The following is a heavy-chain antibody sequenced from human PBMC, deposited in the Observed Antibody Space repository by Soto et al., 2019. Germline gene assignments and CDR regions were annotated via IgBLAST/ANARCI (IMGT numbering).Heavy chain of an antibody. CDR2: ISYDGSNK. CDR3: ARDVQQLVTGSMDY. J-gene: IGHJ4*02. Sequence: QVQLVESGGGVVQPGRSLRLSWAASGFTFSSYAMHWVRQAPGKVLEWVAVISYDGSNKYYADSVKGRFTISRDNSKNTLYLQMNSLRAEDKAVYYCARDVQQLVTGSMDYWGQGALVTVSS. CDR1: GFTFSSYA. V-gene: IGHV3-30-3*01. D-gene: IGHD6-13*01.